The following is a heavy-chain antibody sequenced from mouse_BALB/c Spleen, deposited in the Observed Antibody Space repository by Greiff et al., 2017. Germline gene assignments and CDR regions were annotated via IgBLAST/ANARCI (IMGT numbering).Heavy chain of an antibody. Sequence: QVQLQQSGAELAKPGASEKMSCKASGYTFTSYWMHWVKQRPGQGLEWIGYINPSTGYTEYNQKFKDKATLTADKSSSTAYMQLSSLTSEDSAVYYCARRDSSGYPAWFAYWGQGTLVTVSA. CDR2: INPSTGYT. CDR1: GYTFTSYW. D-gene: IGHD3-2*01. CDR3: ARRDSSGYPAWFAY. V-gene: IGHV1-7*01. J-gene: IGHJ3*01.